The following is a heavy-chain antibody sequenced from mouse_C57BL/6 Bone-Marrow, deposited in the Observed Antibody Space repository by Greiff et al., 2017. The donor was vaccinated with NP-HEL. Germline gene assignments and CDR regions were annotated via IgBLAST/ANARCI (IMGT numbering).Heavy chain of an antibody. V-gene: IGHV10-1*01. D-gene: IGHD2-1*01. Sequence: EVKLVESGGGLVQPKGSLKLSCAASGFSFNTYAMNWVRQAPGKGLEWVARIRSKSNNYATYYADSVKDRFTISRDDSESMLYLQMNNLKTEDTAMYDCVRDGNYLPWFAYWGQGTLVTVSA. CDR3: VRDGNYLPWFAY. J-gene: IGHJ3*01. CDR2: IRSKSNNYAT. CDR1: GFSFNTYA.